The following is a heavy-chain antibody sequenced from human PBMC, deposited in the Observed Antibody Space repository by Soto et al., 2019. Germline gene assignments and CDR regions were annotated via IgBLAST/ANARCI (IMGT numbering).Heavy chain of an antibody. CDR3: ARGATWKDYMDV. D-gene: IGHD1-1*01. V-gene: IGHV3-33*01. J-gene: IGHJ6*03. CDR2: IWYDGSNK. Sequence: VAVIWYDGSNKYYADSVKGRFTISRDNSKNTLYLQMNSLRAEDTAVYYCARGATWKDYMDVWGKGTTVTVSS.